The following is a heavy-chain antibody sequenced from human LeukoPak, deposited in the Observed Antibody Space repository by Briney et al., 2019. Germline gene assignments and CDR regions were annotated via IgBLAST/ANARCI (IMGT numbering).Heavy chain of an antibody. V-gene: IGHV3-30*18. CDR2: ISYDGSNK. D-gene: IGHD1-26*01. Sequence: PGGSPRLSCAASGFIFSSYGMHWVRQAPGKGLEWVAVISYDGSNKYYADSVKGRFTISRDNSKNTLYLQMNSLRAEDTAVYYCAKSVGDTGLDYWGQGTLVTVSS. CDR1: GFIFSSYG. J-gene: IGHJ4*02. CDR3: AKSVGDTGLDY.